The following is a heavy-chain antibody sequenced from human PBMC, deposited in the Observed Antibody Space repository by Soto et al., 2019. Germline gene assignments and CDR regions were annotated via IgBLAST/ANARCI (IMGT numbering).Heavy chain of an antibody. CDR1: GGSISSGGYY. V-gene: IGHV4-31*03. D-gene: IGHD6-13*01. CDR3: ARTLLAAAGTGWFDP. Sequence: QVQLQESGPGLVKPSQTLSLTCTVSGGSISSGGYYWSWIRQHPGKGLEWIGYIYYSGSTYYNPSLKSRVNISVDTSKNQFSLELSSVTAADTAVYYCARTLLAAAGTGWFDPWGQGTLVTVSS. J-gene: IGHJ5*02. CDR2: IYYSGST.